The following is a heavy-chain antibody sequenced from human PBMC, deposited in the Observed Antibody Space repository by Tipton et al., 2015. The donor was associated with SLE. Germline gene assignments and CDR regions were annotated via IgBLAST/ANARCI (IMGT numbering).Heavy chain of an antibody. V-gene: IGHV3-33*06. CDR2: IWSDGISN. Sequence: SGFTFSNYGMHWVRQAPGKGLEWVAVIWSDGISNDYADSVKGRFTISRDNSKKMVYLQMKTLRAEDTALYYCAKVGLAGKFDYWGQGTLVTVSS. CDR3: AKVGLAGKFDY. J-gene: IGHJ4*02. CDR1: GFTFSNYG. D-gene: IGHD6-19*01.